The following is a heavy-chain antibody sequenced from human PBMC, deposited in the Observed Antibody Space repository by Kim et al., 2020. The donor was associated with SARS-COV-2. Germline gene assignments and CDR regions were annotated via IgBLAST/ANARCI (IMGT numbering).Heavy chain of an antibody. CDR2: IKPDGSEK. Sequence: GGSLRLSCAASGFTFTGHWMSWVRQTPGRGLECVASIKPDGSEKYYVDSVKGRFIISRDNTKHSVSLQMNSLRAEDTAVYYCARGDGWFLPWGQGTLVTV. V-gene: IGHV3-7*01. CDR1: GFTFTGHW. CDR3: ARGDGWFLP. J-gene: IGHJ5*02.